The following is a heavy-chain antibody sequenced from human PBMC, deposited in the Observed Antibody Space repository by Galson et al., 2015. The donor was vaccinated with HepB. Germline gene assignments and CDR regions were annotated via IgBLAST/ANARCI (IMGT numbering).Heavy chain of an antibody. Sequence: QVQLQESGPGLVKPSETLSLTCTVSGGSISSYYWSWIRQPPGKGLEWIGYIYYSGSTNCNPSLKSRVTISVDTSKNQFSLKLSSVTAADTAVYYCARKVVYCGGDCLDYWGQGTLVTVSS. CDR1: GGSISSYY. V-gene: IGHV4-59*01. J-gene: IGHJ4*02. CDR3: ARKVVYCGGDCLDY. CDR2: IYYSGST. D-gene: IGHD2-21*02.